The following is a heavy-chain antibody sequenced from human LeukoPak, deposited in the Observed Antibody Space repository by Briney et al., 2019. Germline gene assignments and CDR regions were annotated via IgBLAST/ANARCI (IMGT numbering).Heavy chain of an antibody. V-gene: IGHV1-2*02. CDR2: INPNSGGT. Sequence: GASLKVSCKASGYTVTGYHMHWVRQAPGQGLEWMGWINPNSGGTNYAQKFQGRVTMTRDTSINKAYMELSRLRSDDTAVYYCAGDMVRGVILRRVLEYWGQGTLVTVSS. CDR1: GYTVTGYH. CDR3: AGDMVRGVILRRVLEY. J-gene: IGHJ4*02. D-gene: IGHD3-10*01.